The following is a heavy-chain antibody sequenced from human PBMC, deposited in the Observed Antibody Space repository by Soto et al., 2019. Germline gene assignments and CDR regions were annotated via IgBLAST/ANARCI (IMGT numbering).Heavy chain of an antibody. Sequence: PSETLSLTCTVSGGSISSYYWSWIRQPPGKGLEWIGYIYYSGSTNYNPSLKSRVTISVDTSKNQFSLKLSSVTAADTAVYYCARQDSREHFDYWGQGTLVTVSS. J-gene: IGHJ4*02. D-gene: IGHD6-13*01. CDR2: IYYSGST. CDR1: GGSISSYY. CDR3: ARQDSREHFDY. V-gene: IGHV4-59*08.